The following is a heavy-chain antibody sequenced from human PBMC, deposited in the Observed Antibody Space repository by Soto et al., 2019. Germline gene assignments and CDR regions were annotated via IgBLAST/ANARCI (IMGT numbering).Heavy chain of an antibody. CDR2: IKVGSSRI. J-gene: IGHJ1*01. CDR3: VRSPKIGVRGAF. Sequence: GGSLRLSCIGSGFSFSAYNMNWLRQAPGKGLEWVSSIKVGSSRIYQPDSMKGRFTISRDDARNSVYLQINSLRAEDTALYFCVRSPKIGVRGAFWGRGXQVTVYS. V-gene: IGHV3-21*01. D-gene: IGHD3-16*01. CDR1: GFSFSAYN.